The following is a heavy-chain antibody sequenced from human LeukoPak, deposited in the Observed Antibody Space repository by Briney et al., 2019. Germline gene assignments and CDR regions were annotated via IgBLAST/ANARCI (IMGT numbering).Heavy chain of an antibody. CDR2: IIPILGTA. CDR3: ARGIEAGNFFDP. D-gene: IGHD1-1*01. CDR1: GGTFSSYA. J-gene: IGHJ5*02. Sequence: GASVKVSCKASGGTFSSYAISRVRQAPGQGLEWMGRIIPILGTANYAQKFQGRVTITADKSTSTAYMELSGLRSEDTAVYYCARGIEAGNFFDPWGQGTLVTVSS. V-gene: IGHV1-69*04.